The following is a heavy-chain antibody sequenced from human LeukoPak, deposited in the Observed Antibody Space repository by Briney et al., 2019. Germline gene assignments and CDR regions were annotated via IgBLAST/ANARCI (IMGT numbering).Heavy chain of an antibody. V-gene: IGHV3-21*01. J-gene: IGHJ4*02. CDR1: GFTFSSYS. D-gene: IGHD1-20*01. CDR3: ARDRGITGTTR. Sequence: GGSLRLSCTASGFTFSSYSMNWVRQAPGKGLEWVSSISSSSSSYIYYADSVKGRFTISRDNAKNSLYLQMNSLRAEDTAVYYCARDRGITGTTRWGQGTLVTVSS. CDR2: ISSSSSSYI.